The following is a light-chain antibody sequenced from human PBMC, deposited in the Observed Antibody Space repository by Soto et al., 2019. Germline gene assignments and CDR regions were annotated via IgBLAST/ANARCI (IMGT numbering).Light chain of an antibody. CDR2: DAS. J-gene: IGKJ1*01. CDR3: QKYGRSPT. Sequence: IVLTQSPATLSLSPGERATLSCRPSQSVSSNYLACYQQKLGQAPRLLIYDASRRATGIPDRFRGSGSGTDFTLTISRLEHEDFVVYYRQKYGRSPTFGQGTKVDMK. V-gene: IGKV3-20*01. CDR1: QSVSSNY.